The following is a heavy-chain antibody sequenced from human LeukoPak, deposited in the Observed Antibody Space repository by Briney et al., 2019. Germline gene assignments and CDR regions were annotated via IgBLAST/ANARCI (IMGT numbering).Heavy chain of an antibody. V-gene: IGHV3-30*18. J-gene: IGHJ6*02. CDR2: ISYDGSNK. Sequence: GRSLRLSCAASGFTFSSYGMHWVRQAPGKGLEWVAVISYDGSNKYYADSVKGRFTISRDNSKNTLYLQMNSLRAEDTAVYYCAKTYGDYERVYYGMDVWGQGTTVTVSS. CDR1: GFTFSSYG. D-gene: IGHD4-17*01. CDR3: AKTYGDYERVYYGMDV.